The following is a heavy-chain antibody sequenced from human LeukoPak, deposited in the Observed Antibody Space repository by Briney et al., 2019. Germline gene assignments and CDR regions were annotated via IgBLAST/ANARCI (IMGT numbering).Heavy chain of an antibody. Sequence: GGSLRLSCAASGFTFSSYAMSWVRQAPGKGLEWVSAISGSGGSTYYADSVKGRFTISRDNSKNTLYLQMNSLRAEDTAVYYRAKRPAGYGDYLYWYFDLWGRGTLVTVSS. V-gene: IGHV3-23*01. J-gene: IGHJ2*01. CDR1: GFTFSSYA. D-gene: IGHD4-17*01. CDR3: AKRPAGYGDYLYWYFDL. CDR2: ISGSGGST.